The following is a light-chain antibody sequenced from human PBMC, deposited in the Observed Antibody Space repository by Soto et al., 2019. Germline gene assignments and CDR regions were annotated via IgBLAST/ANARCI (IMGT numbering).Light chain of an antibody. Sequence: ERVLTQAPLTLSLAPGERATLSCRASQSVSSSFLAWYQQKVGQAPRLLIYDASSRAPGIPDRFSGSGSGTEFTLTISSLEPEDFAVYFCQPRALWPPTFGPGTKVDIK. J-gene: IGKJ3*01. CDR3: QPRALWPPT. CDR2: DAS. V-gene: IGKV3D-20*02. CDR1: QSVSSSF.